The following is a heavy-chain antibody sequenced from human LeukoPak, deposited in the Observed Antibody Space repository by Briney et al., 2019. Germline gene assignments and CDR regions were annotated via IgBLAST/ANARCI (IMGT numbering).Heavy chain of an antibody. D-gene: IGHD1-1*01. V-gene: IGHV4-59*01. CDR1: GGSISSYY. CDR2: IYYSGST. J-gene: IGHJ4*02. Sequence: SETPSLTCTVSGGSISSYYWSWIRQPPGNGLEWIGYIYYSGSTNYNPSLKSRVTISVDTSKNQFSLKLSSVTAADTAVYYCATGHPTGSYDYWGQGTLVTVSS. CDR3: ATGHPTGSYDY.